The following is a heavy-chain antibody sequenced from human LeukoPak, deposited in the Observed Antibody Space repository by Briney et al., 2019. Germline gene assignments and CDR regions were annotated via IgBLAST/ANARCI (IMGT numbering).Heavy chain of an antibody. CDR1: GFTFSSYS. J-gene: IGHJ4*02. D-gene: IGHD1-26*01. Sequence: GGSLRLSCAASGFTFSSYSMTWVRQAPGKGLEWVSSISSSSSYIYYADSVKGRFTTSRDNAKNSLHLQMNSLRAEDTAVYYCAREGSGSYLVDWGQGTLVTVSS. CDR3: AREGSGSYLVD. CDR2: ISSSSSYI. V-gene: IGHV3-21*01.